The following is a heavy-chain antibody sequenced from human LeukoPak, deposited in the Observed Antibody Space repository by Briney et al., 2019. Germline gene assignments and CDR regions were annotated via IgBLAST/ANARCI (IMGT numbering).Heavy chain of an antibody. Sequence: SETLSLTCTVSGYSISSGYYWGWIRQPPGKGLEWIGSIYNSGSTYYNPSLKSRATISLDTPANQFSLKLSSVTAADTAVYYCAGSSGNSAELDYWGQGTLVTVSS. V-gene: IGHV4-38-2*02. CDR2: IYNSGST. J-gene: IGHJ4*02. CDR3: AGSSGNSAELDY. D-gene: IGHD4-23*01. CDR1: GYSISSGYY.